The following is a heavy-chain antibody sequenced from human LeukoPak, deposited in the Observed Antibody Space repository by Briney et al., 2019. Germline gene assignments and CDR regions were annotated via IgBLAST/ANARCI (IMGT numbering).Heavy chain of an antibody. J-gene: IGHJ6*02. CDR3: ARDYYDSRDYGMDV. V-gene: IGHV3-53*01. Sequence: GGSLRLSCAVSGFTVSSSYMSWVRQAPGKGLEWVSVIYTGGSTYYADSVKGRFTISRDNSKNTLYLQMNSLRAEDTAVYYCARDYYDSRDYGMDVWGQGTTVTVSS. CDR1: GFTVSSSY. D-gene: IGHD3-22*01. CDR2: IYTGGST.